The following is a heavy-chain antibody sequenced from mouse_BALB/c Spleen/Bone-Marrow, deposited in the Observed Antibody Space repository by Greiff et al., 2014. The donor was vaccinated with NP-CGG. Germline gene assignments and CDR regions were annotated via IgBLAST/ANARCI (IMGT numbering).Heavy chain of an antibody. D-gene: IGHD1-1*01. J-gene: IGHJ3*01. CDR3: ARHGDYYGSSRFAY. CDR1: EYEFPSHD. Sequence: VQLKESGGGLVQPGESLKLSCESNEYEFPSHDMSWVRKTPEKRLELVAAINSDGGSTYYPDTMERRFIISRDNSKKTLYLQMSSLRSEDTAFYYCARHGDYYGSSRFAYWGQGTLVTVSA. CDR2: INSDGGST. V-gene: IGHV5-2*01.